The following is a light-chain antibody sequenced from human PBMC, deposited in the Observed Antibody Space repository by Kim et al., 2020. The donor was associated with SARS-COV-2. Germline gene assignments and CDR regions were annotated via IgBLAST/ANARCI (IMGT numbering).Light chain of an antibody. J-gene: IGLJ1*01. CDR2: EVS. CDR3: SSYTSRTTYF. CDR1: SSDVGGYNY. Sequence: QSALTQPASVSGSPGQSITISCTGTSSDVGGYNYVSWYQQHPGKAPKLMICEVSNRPSGVSNRFSGSKSGNTASLTISGLQAENEADYYCSSYTSRTTYFFGTGTKVTVL. V-gene: IGLV2-14*01.